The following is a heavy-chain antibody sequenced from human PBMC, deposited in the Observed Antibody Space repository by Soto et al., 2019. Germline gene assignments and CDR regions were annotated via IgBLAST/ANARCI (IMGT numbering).Heavy chain of an antibody. CDR2: SRDKAQGYSI. Sequence: EVQLVESGGGLVQPGGSLRLSCAGSGFTLSDHYIDWVRQAPGKGLEWVGRSRDKAQGYSITYAASVKGRFTTSRDESKNSVYLQMNSLKTEDTAVYYCARDLFEAARRGEYAFDIWGQGTMVTVSS. CDR3: ARDLFEAARRGEYAFDI. V-gene: IGHV3-72*01. CDR1: GFTLSDHY. D-gene: IGHD3-16*01. J-gene: IGHJ3*02.